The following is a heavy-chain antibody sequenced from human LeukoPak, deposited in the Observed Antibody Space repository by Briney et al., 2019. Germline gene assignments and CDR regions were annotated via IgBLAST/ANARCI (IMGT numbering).Heavy chain of an antibody. Sequence: GASVKVSCKTSVYSFISYTMTWVRQAPGQGLEWMGWIGPYNGNTNYAQKFRGRVTLTTDTSTSTAYLDLRSLRSDDTAVYYCARDVEYLGSGDYDMPFDHWGQGTLVTVSS. V-gene: IGHV1-18*01. CDR1: VYSFISYT. CDR3: ARDVEYLGSGDYDMPFDH. D-gene: IGHD3-9*01. J-gene: IGHJ4*02. CDR2: IGPYNGNT.